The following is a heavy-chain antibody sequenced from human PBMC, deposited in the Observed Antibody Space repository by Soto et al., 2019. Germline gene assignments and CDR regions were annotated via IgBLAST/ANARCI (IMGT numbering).Heavy chain of an antibody. CDR1: GFTFSSYG. CDR2: ISYDGSNK. CDR3: ARDGDSYYNFWSDYSPFDY. D-gene: IGHD3-3*01. V-gene: IGHV3-30*03. J-gene: IGHJ4*02. Sequence: GGSLRLSCAASGFTFSSYGMHWVRQAPGKGLEWVAIISYDGSNKYYADSVKGRFTISRDNSKNTLYLQMNSLRAEDTAVYYCARDGDSYYNFWSDYSPFDYWGQGTLVTVSS.